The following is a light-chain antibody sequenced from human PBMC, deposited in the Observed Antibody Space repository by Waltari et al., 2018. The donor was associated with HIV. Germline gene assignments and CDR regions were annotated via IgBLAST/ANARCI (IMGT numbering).Light chain of an antibody. CDR2: EVI. J-gene: IGLJ3*02. Sequence: QSALTQPPSASGSPGQSVTISCTGTSSDVGGYNYVSWYQQHPGKAPKLMIYEVIKRPSGVPDRFSGSKSGNTASLTVSGLQAEDEADYYCSSSRVFGGGTKLTVL. V-gene: IGLV2-8*01. CDR3: SSSRV. CDR1: SSDVGGYNY.